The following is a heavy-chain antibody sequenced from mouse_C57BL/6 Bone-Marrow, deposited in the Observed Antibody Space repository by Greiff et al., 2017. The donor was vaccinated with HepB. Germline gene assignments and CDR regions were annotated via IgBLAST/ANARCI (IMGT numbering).Heavy chain of an antibody. CDR2: IRNKANNHAT. J-gene: IGHJ1*03. CDR3: TSRGTYYSKDWYFDV. D-gene: IGHD2-5*01. Sequence: EVQLVESGGGLVQPGGSMKLSCAASGFTFSDAWMDWVRQSPEKGLEWVAEIRNKANNHATYYAESVKGRFTISRDDSKSSVYLQMNSLRAEDTGIYYCTSRGTYYSKDWYFDVWGTGTTVTVSS. V-gene: IGHV6-6*01. CDR1: GFTFSDAW.